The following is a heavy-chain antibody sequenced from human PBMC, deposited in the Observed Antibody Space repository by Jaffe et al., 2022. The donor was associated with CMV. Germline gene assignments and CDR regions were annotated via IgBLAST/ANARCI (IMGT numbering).Heavy chain of an antibody. CDR3: AKDHGRLVSGGTGRYYWYFDL. J-gene: IGHJ2*01. CDR1: GFTFSSYV. CDR2: ISGSGAST. D-gene: IGHD3-16*02. Sequence: EEQLLESGGGLVQPGGSLRLSCAASGFTFSSYVMSWVRQTPGKGLEWLASISGSGASTYYADFVKGRFTISRDKSKNTLYLQMSSLRVEDTASYYCAKDHGRLVSGGTGRYYWYFDLWGRGTLVAVSS. V-gene: IGHV3-23*01.